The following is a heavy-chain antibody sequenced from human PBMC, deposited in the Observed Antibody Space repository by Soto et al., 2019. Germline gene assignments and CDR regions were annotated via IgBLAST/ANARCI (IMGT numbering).Heavy chain of an antibody. Sequence: RGESLKISCKGSGYSFTSYWISWVRQMPGKGLEWMGRIDPSDSYTNYSPSFQGHVTISADKSISTAYLQWSSLKASDTAMYYCATEPYYYGSGSYYPSPYYYYYGMDVWGQGTTVPVSS. D-gene: IGHD3-10*01. CDR1: GYSFTSYW. CDR2: IDPSDSYT. V-gene: IGHV5-10-1*01. CDR3: ATEPYYYGSGSYYPSPYYYYYGMDV. J-gene: IGHJ6*02.